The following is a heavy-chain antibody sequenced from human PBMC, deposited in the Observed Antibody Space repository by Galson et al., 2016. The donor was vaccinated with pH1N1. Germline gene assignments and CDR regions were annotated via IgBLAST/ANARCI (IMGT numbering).Heavy chain of an antibody. CDR1: GYTFSSYC. D-gene: IGHD3-22*01. CDR3: ARSVILVASCDS. Sequence: SLKVSCEASGYTFSSYCMNWVRQAPGQGLEWMGIINPSCGSKNYAQKFQGRVTMTRDTSTSTLYMEVSSLRSEDTAVYYCARSVILVASCDSWGQGTLVTVSS. V-gene: IGHV1-46*01. J-gene: IGHJ5*01. CDR2: INPSCGSK.